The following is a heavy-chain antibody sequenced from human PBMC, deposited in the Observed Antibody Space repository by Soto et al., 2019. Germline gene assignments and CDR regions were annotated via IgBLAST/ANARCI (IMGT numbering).Heavy chain of an antibody. D-gene: IGHD4-4*01. V-gene: IGHV3-30*18. CDR1: GFTFSIYG. J-gene: IGHJ4*02. Sequence: TGGSLRLSCAASGFTFSIYGMHWVRQAPGKGLEWVAVISYDGSNKYYADSVKGRFTISRDNSKNTLYLQMNSLRAEDTAVYYCAKERDSASSRWGQGTLVTVSS. CDR3: AKERDSASSR. CDR2: ISYDGSNK.